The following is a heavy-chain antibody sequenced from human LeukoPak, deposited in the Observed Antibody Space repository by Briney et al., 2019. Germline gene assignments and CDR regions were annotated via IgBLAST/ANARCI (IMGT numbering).Heavy chain of an antibody. V-gene: IGHV3-15*01. CDR2: IKSKTDGGTT. J-gene: IGHJ6*03. CDR3: TTVSSSSWRYYYYYYMDV. Sequence: GGSLRLSCVASGFTFSNAWMSWVRQAPGKGREWVGRIKSKTDGGTTDYAATVKGRFTISRDDSKNTLYLQMTSLKTEDTAVYYCTTVSSSSWRYYYYYYMDVWGKGTTVTISS. D-gene: IGHD6-13*01. CDR1: GFTFSNAW.